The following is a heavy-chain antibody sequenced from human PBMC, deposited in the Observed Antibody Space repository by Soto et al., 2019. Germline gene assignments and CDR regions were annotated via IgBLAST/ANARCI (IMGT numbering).Heavy chain of an antibody. D-gene: IGHD6-13*01. J-gene: IGHJ6*03. CDR2: IKQDGSEK. V-gene: IGHV3-7*01. Sequence: GGSLRLSCVASGFTFSSYWMSWVRQAPGKGLEWVANIKQDGSEKYYVDSVKGRFTISRDNAKNSLYLQMNSLRAEDTAVYYCARDGRLAAAGKGGPVYYYYMDVWGKGTTVTVSS. CDR1: GFTFSSYW. CDR3: ARDGRLAAAGKGGPVYYYYMDV.